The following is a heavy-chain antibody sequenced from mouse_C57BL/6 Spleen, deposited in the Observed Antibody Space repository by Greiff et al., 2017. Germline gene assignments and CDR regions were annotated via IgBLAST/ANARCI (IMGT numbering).Heavy chain of an antibody. CDR1: GYSITSDY. CDR3: ARSDYYGSSWFAY. Sequence: EVKLMESGPGLAKPSQTLSLTCSVTGYSITSDYWNWIRKFPGNKLEYMGYISYSGSTYYNPSLKSRISITRDTSKNQYYLQLNSVTTEDTATYYCARSDYYGSSWFAYWGQGTLVTVSA. CDR2: ISYSGST. J-gene: IGHJ3*01. V-gene: IGHV3-8*01. D-gene: IGHD1-1*01.